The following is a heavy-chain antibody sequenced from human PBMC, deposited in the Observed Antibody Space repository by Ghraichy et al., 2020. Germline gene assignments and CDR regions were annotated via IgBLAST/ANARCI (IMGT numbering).Heavy chain of an antibody. Sequence: LSLTCAASGFIVSNNYMSWVRQAPGKGLEWVSTIYTGGSTFYADSVKGRFVISRDNSKNTLHLQMNSLRADDTAIYYCARDREAYYADYWGQGTLVTVSS. CDR3: ARDREAYYADY. V-gene: IGHV3-53*01. D-gene: IGHD3-22*01. CDR1: GFIVSNNY. J-gene: IGHJ4*02. CDR2: IYTGGST.